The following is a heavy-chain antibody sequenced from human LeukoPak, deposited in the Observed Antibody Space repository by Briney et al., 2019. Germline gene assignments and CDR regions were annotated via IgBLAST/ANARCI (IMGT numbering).Heavy chain of an antibody. J-gene: IGHJ4*02. CDR3: ARGRWELRGGYFDY. Sequence: ASVKVSCKASGDIFSNYPITWVRQAPGQGLEWMGRTIPIFGTVNYAQRFQGRVTIIADKSTSTAYMELSSLRSEDTAVYYCARGRWELRGGYFDYWGQGTLVTVSS. D-gene: IGHD1-26*01. CDR1: GDIFSNYP. CDR2: TIPIFGTV. V-gene: IGHV1-69*06.